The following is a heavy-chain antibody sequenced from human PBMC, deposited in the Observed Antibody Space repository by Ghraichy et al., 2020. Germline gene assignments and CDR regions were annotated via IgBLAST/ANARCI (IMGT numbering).Heavy chain of an antibody. CDR1: RFTFSAYA. CDR2: ITDSGGDT. J-gene: IGHJ4*02. Sequence: GESLNISCAASRFTFSAYAMTWVRQAPGKGLECVSGITDSGGDTYYADSVKGRFTISRDNSKNTLYLQMNSLRAEDMAVYYCAKKPKAARGGDYYFDYWGQGTLVTVSS. D-gene: IGHD4-17*01. V-gene: IGHV3-23*01. CDR3: AKKPKAARGGDYYFDY.